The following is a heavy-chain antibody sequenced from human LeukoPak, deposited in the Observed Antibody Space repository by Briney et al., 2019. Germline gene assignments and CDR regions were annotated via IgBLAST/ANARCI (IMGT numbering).Heavy chain of an antibody. D-gene: IGHD5-18*01. CDR3: ARDLSRIHIWSNPYFDY. CDR1: GFTFSSYW. Sequence: PGGSLRLSCAASGFTFSSYWMSWVRQARGKGLEWVANIKQDGSEKYYVDSVKGRFTISRDNAKNSLYLQMNSLRAEDTAVYYCARDLSRIHIWSNPYFDYWGQGTLVAVPS. V-gene: IGHV3-7*01. J-gene: IGHJ4*02. CDR2: IKQDGSEK.